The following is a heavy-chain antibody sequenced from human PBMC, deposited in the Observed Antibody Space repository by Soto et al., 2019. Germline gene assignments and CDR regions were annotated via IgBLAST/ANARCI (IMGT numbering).Heavy chain of an antibody. CDR2: ISVSGANT. CDR1: GFKFSSYA. V-gene: IGHV3-23*01. Sequence: TGGSLRLSCVASGFKFSSYALTWVRQAPGKGLEWVSVISVSGANTYYADSVKGRFTISRDNYKNTLYLQMNSLRAEDTAIYYCGKASTYPLDGVDVWGQGTTVTVSS. CDR3: GKASTYPLDGVDV. D-gene: IGHD3-16*01. J-gene: IGHJ6*02.